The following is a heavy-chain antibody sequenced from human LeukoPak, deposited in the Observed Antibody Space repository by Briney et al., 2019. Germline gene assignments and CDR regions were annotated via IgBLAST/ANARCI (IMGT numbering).Heavy chain of an antibody. CDR2: IYPVDSGT. D-gene: IGHD4-17*01. CDR3: ARQVNDYGDYEGYYFDY. Sequence: GESLKISCKGSGYSFTSYCIGWVGQMPRKGLEWMGFIYPVDSGTRYTPSFQGHVTISADKSISTAYLQWSSLKASDAAMYYCARQVNDYGDYEGYYFDYWGQGTLVTVSS. V-gene: IGHV5-51*01. CDR1: GYSFTSYC. J-gene: IGHJ4*02.